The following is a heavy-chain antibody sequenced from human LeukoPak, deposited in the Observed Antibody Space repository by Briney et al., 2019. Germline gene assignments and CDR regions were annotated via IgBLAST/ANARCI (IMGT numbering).Heavy chain of an antibody. V-gene: IGHV4-30-4*01. J-gene: IGHJ3*02. D-gene: IGHD2-2*01. CDR1: GGSISSGGYY. CDR2: IYYSGST. CDR3: ARGCSSTSCRQDAFDI. Sequence: KSSETLSLTYTVSGGSISSGGYYWSWIRQPPGKGLEWIGYIYYSGSTYYNPSLKSRVTISVDTSKNQFSLKLSSVTAADTAVYYCARGCSSTSCRQDAFDIWGQGTMVTVSS.